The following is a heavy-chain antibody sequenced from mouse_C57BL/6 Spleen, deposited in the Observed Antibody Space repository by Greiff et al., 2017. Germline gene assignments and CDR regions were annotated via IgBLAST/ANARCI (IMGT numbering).Heavy chain of an antibody. Sequence: VQLQQPGAELVKPGASVKLSCKASGYTFTSYWMQWVKQRPGQGLEWIGEIDPSDGYTNYNQKFKGKATLTVDTSSSTASMRLSSLTSADSAVYYSAREVDYWGQGTTLTVSS. J-gene: IGHJ2*01. CDR1: GYTFTSYW. V-gene: IGHV1-50*01. CDR3: AREVDY. CDR2: IDPSDGYT.